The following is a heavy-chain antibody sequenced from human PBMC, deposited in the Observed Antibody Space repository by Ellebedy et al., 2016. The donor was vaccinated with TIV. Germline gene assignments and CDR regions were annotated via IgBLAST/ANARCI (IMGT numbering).Heavy chain of an antibody. CDR1: GLTFRDYT. CDR3: ARGPPLFDP. Sequence: GGSLRLSCAASGLTFRDYTMNWVRQAPGKGLEWVSYIDIGATTIYYADSVKGRFTISRDNAKNSLFLQMNSLRADDTAVYYCARGPPLFDPWGQGTLVTVSS. J-gene: IGHJ5*02. CDR2: IDIGATTI. V-gene: IGHV3-48*04.